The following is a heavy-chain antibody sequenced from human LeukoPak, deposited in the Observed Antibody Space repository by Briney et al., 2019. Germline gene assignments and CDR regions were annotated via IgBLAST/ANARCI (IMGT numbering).Heavy chain of an antibody. J-gene: IGHJ6*03. CDR2: INHSGST. CDR1: GGSFSGYY. CDR3: ARVGSVLRFLEWLFREQYMDV. Sequence: SETLSLTCAVYGGSFSGYYWSWIRQPPGRGLEWIGEINHSGSTNYNPSLESRVTISVDTSKNQFSLKLSSVTAADTAVYYCARVGSVLRFLEWLFREQYMDVWGKGTTVTVSS. V-gene: IGHV4-34*01. D-gene: IGHD3-3*01.